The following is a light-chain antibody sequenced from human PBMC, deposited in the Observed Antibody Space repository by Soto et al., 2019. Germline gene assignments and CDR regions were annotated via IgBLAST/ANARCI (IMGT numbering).Light chain of an antibody. CDR3: SSYAGTNIHYV. J-gene: IGLJ1*01. V-gene: IGLV2-8*01. Sequence: ALTQPPSASGSPGQSVTISCTGTSSDVGGYNYVSWYQQHPGKAPKLMIYDVSKRPSGVPDRFSGSKSGNTASLTVSGLQADDEADYYCSSYAGTNIHYVFGTGTKVTVL. CDR2: DVS. CDR1: SSDVGGYNY.